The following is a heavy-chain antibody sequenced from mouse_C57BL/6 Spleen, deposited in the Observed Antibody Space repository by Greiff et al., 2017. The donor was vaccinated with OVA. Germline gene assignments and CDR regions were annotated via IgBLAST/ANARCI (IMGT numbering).Heavy chain of an antibody. V-gene: IGHV10-3*01. CDR3: VRDRDWDWYFDV. CDR1: GFTFNTYA. D-gene: IGHD4-1*01. J-gene: IGHJ1*03. Sequence: EADGGLVQPKGSLKLSCAASGFTFNTYAMHWVRQAPGKGLEWVARIRSKSSNYATYYADSVKDRFTISRDDSQSMLYLQMNNLKTEDTAMYYCVRDRDWDWYFDVWGTGTTVTVSS. CDR2: IRSKSSNYAT.